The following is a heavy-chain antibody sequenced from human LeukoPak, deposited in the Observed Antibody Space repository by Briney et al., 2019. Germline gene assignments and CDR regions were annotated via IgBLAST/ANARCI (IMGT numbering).Heavy chain of an antibody. CDR3: AKRDDSGGNLVDL. Sequence: PSETLSLTCTVSGGSIRSGSHYWAWIRQPPGKGLEWIGSIYYSGSTYYNPSLENRVTISIDTSKNHFSLKLSSLSAADTSVYYCAKRDDSGGNLVDLWGLRTLVTVS. CDR1: GGSIRSGSHY. V-gene: IGHV4-39*02. D-gene: IGHD3-22*01. J-gene: IGHJ4*02. CDR2: IYYSGST.